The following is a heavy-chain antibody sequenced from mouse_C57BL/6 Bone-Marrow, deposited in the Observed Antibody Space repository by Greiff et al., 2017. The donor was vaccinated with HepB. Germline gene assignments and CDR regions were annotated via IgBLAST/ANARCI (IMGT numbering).Heavy chain of an antibody. CDR1: GFSFNTYA. CDR2: IRSKSNNYAT. CDR3: AEGNSAWFAY. Sequence: EVNLVESGGGLVQPKGSLKLSCAASGFSFNTYAMNWVRQAPGKGLEWVARIRSKSNNYATYYADSVKDRFTISRDDSESMLYLQMNNLKTEDTAMYYCAEGNSAWFAYWGQGTLVTVSA. V-gene: IGHV10-1*01. D-gene: IGHD2-1*01. J-gene: IGHJ3*01.